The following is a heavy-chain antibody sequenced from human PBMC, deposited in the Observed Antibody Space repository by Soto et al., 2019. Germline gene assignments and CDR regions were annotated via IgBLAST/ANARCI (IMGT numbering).Heavy chain of an antibody. J-gene: IGHJ4*02. V-gene: IGHV3-11*06. CDR3: ASRGHCSNGQCHPFDY. D-gene: IGHD2-8*01. CDR2: ISMSGSYK. Sequence: GGSLRLSCVGSDFSLSGFYMSWVRQAPGKGLEWLSFISMSGSYKTYAASVEGRFTISRDNVKNILYLQMDSLRVEDTAVYYCASRGHCSNGQCHPFDYWGQGTQVTVSS. CDR1: DFSLSGFY.